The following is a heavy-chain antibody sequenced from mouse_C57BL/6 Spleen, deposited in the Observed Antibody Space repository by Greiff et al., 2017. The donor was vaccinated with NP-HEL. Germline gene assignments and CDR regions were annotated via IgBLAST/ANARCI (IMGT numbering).Heavy chain of an antibody. CDR3: ARSYSNSYYAMDY. Sequence: EVHLVESGPELVKPGASVKISCKASGYSFTGYYMNWVKQSPEKSLEWIGEINPSTGGTTYNQKFKAKATLTVDKSSSTAYMQLKSLTSEDSAVYYCARSYSNSYYAMDYWGQGTSVTVSS. D-gene: IGHD2-5*01. V-gene: IGHV1-42*01. CDR1: GYSFTGYY. J-gene: IGHJ4*01. CDR2: INPSTGGT.